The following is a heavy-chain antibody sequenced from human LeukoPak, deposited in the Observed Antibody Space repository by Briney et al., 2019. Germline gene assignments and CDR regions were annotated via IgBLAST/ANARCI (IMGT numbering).Heavy chain of an antibody. J-gene: IGHJ1*01. CDR2: IYPGDSDT. CDR3: ARLHGDYAYFQP. Sequence: HGESLKISCKGSGFSFSDYWVGWVRQMPGKGLELMGIIYPGDSDTRYRPSFQGQVTISADKSITTAYLQWSSLKASDTAMYYGARLHGDYAYFQPWGQGTLVTVSS. V-gene: IGHV5-51*01. CDR1: GFSFSDYW. D-gene: IGHD4-17*01.